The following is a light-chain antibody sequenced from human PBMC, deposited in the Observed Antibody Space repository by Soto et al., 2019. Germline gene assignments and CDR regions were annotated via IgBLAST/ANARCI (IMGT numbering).Light chain of an antibody. CDR3: SSYTSSSTYV. V-gene: IGLV2-14*01. CDR1: SSGVGGYNY. Sequence: QSAPTQPASVSGSPGQSITISCTGTSSGVGGYNYVSWYQQHPGKAPKLMIYDVSNRPSGVSNRFSGSKSGNTASLTISGLQAEDEADYYCSSYTSSSTYVFGTGTKLTVL. CDR2: DVS. J-gene: IGLJ1*01.